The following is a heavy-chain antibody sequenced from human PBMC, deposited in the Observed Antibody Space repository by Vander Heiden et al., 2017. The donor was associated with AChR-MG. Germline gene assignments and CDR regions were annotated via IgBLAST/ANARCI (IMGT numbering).Heavy chain of an antibody. D-gene: IGHD6-19*01. CDR1: GFTFSSYG. Sequence: QVQLVESGGGVVQPGRSLRLSFASSGFTFSSYGMHWVRQAPGKGLEWVAVISYDGSNKYYADSVKGRFTISRDNSKNTLYLQMNSLRAEDTAVYYCANYRSSGWYYFDYWGQGTLVTVSS. J-gene: IGHJ4*02. V-gene: IGHV3-30*18. CDR2: ISYDGSNK. CDR3: ANYRSSGWYYFDY.